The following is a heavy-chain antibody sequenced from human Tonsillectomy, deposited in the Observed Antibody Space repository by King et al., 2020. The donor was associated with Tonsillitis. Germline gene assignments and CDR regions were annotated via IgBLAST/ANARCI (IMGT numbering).Heavy chain of an antibody. Sequence: VQLVESGGGLVQPGGSLRLSCAASGFTFSNYAMTWVRQAPGKGLEWVSSISTNGGTTYYTDSVKGRFTISRDNSKNTLSLQLNSLRAEDTAVYYCAKWGCSAAHGAFFGPFDYWGQGTLVTVSS. J-gene: IGHJ4*02. CDR2: ISTNGGTT. V-gene: IGHV3-23*04. D-gene: IGHD3-16*01. CDR3: AKWGCSAAHGAFFGPFDY. CDR1: GFTFSNYA.